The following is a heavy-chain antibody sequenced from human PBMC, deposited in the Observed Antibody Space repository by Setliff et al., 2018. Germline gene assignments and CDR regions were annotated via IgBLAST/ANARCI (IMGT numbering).Heavy chain of an antibody. CDR3: ARGGVFASAYLDL. CDR2: ITTGGST. Sequence: LRLSCAVSGFSVGGNYMNWVRQAPGKGLEWVSMITTGGSTYYADSVKGRFTISRDNSKKTLYLQMNSLRAEDTAVYYCARGGVFASAYLDLWGRGTLVTAPQ. J-gene: IGHJ2*01. V-gene: IGHV3-53*01. D-gene: IGHD3-16*01. CDR1: GFSVGGNY.